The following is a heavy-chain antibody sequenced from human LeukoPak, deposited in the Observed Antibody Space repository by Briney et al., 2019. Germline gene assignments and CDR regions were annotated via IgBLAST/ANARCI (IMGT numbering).Heavy chain of an antibody. D-gene: IGHD2-2*01. J-gene: IGHJ4*02. V-gene: IGHV3-33*01. Sequence: GGSLRLSCAASGFTFSSYGMHWVRQAPGKGLEWVAVIWYDGSNKYYRDSVKGRFTISRDNSKNTLYLQMNSLRAADTAVYYWGRGGDRSCYLTFFDCGGQGTLVPVSS. CDR1: GFTFSSYG. CDR2: IWYDGSNK. CDR3: GRGGDRSCYLTFFDC.